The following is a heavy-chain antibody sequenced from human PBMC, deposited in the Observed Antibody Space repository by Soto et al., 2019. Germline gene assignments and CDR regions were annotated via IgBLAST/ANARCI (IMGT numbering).Heavy chain of an antibody. V-gene: IGHV6-1*01. D-gene: IGHD6-19*01. J-gene: IGHJ4*02. Sequence: SQTLSLPCAISGDSVSSNSSACNLIRQSPSRGLEWLGRTYYRSKWYNDYAVSVKSRITINPDTSKNQFSLQLNSVTPEDTAVYYCARGESISVAWFDYWGQGTLVTVSS. CDR1: GDSVSSNSSA. CDR2: TYYRSKWYN. CDR3: ARGESISVAWFDY.